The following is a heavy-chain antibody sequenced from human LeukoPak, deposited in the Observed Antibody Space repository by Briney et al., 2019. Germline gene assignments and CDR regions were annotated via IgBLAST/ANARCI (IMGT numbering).Heavy chain of an antibody. CDR2: INPSGGNT. J-gene: IGHJ3*02. D-gene: IGHD6-19*01. CDR1: GYTFTIYY. Sequence: ASVKVSCKASGYTFTIYYMHWVRQAPGQGLEWMGIINPSGGNTNYAQEFQGRVTMTRDMSTSTVYMELSSLRSEDTAVYYCARDLRTITVAGIGVFDIWGQGTTVTVSS. CDR3: ARDLRTITVAGIGVFDI. V-gene: IGHV1-46*01.